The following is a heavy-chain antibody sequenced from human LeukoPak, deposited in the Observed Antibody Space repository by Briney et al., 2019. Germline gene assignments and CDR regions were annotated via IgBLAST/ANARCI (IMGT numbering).Heavy chain of an antibody. J-gene: IGHJ3*02. D-gene: IGHD3-22*01. CDR1: GFTFTAYY. Sequence: AASVKVSCKASGFTFTAYYMHWVRQAPGQGLEWMGWINPNSGGTNYAQKFQGRVTMTRDTSISTAYMELSRLRSDDTAVYYCARGYYESSGYPWHDGFDMWGQGTMVTVSS. V-gene: IGHV1-2*02. CDR2: INPNSGGT. CDR3: ARGYYESSGYPWHDGFDM.